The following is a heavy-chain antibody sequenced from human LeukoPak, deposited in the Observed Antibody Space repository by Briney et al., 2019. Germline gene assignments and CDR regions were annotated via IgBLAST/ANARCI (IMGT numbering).Heavy chain of an antibody. CDR2: IYYSGST. CDR3: ARAESRYDSSGYYDAFDI. Sequence: PSETLSLTCTVSGGSISSSSYYWGWIRQPPGKGLEWIGYIYYSGSTYYNPSLKSRVTISVDTSKNQFSLKLSSVTAADTAVYYCARAESRYDSSGYYDAFDIWGQGTMVTVSS. J-gene: IGHJ3*02. D-gene: IGHD3-22*01. V-gene: IGHV4-31*03. CDR1: GGSISSSSYY.